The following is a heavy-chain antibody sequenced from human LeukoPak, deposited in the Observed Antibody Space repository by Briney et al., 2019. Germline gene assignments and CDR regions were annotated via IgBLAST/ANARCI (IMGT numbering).Heavy chain of an antibody. D-gene: IGHD1-26*01. CDR3: TRESGSYHGNDY. CDR1: GYTFTGCY. Sequence: ASVKASCKASGYTFTGCYMHWVRQAPGQGLEWMGRINPNNGATNYAQKLQGRVTITGDTSISTAYMELSSLRSDDTAVYYCTRESGSYHGNDYWGQGTLVTVSS. J-gene: IGHJ4*02. CDR2: INPNNGAT. V-gene: IGHV1-2*06.